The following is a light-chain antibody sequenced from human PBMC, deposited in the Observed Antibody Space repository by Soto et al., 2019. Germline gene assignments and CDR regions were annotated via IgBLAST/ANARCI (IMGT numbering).Light chain of an antibody. J-gene: IGKJ1*01. CDR1: QSVSSN. CDR2: GAS. CDR3: LHYNNGPR. V-gene: IGKV3-15*01. Sequence: EIVMTQSPATLSVSPGERATLSCRASQSVSSNLAWYQQKPGQAPRLLIYGASTRATGIPARFSGSGSGTEFTLTISSLQSEDFAVYYCLHYNNGPRFGQGTKVDVK.